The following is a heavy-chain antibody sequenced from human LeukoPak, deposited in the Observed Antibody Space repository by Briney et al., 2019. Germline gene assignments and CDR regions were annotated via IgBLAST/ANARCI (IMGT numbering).Heavy chain of an antibody. CDR1: GGTFSSYA. J-gene: IGHJ4*02. Sequence: SVKVSFKASGGTFSSYAISWVRQAPGQGLEWMGRIIPILGIANYAQKFQGRVTITADKSTSTAYMELSSLRSEDTAVYYCARVLSYDSSGYYYDYWGQGTLVTVSS. V-gene: IGHV1-69*04. D-gene: IGHD3-22*01. CDR3: ARVLSYDSSGYYYDY. CDR2: IIPILGIA.